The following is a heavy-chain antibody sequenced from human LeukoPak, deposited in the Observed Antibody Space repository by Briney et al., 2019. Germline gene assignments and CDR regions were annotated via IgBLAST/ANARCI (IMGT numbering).Heavy chain of an antibody. V-gene: IGHV1-18*01. Sequence: MGXISAYNGNTNYAQKLQGRVTMTTDTSTSTAYMELRSLRSDDTAVYYCARDSCSGGSCYFDYWGQGTLVTVSS. CDR2: ISAYNGNT. J-gene: IGHJ4*02. CDR3: ARDSCSGGSCYFDY. D-gene: IGHD2-15*01.